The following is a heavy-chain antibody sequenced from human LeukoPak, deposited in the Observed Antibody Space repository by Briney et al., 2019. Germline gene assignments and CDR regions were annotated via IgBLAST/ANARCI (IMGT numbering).Heavy chain of an antibody. J-gene: IGHJ6*03. Sequence: GGSLRLSCAASGFTFSSYSMNWVRQAPGKGLEWVSSISSSSSYIYYADSVKGRFTISRDNAKNSLYLQMNSLRAEDTAVYYCAREDIVVVPADYYYYMDVWGKGTTVTVSS. D-gene: IGHD2-2*01. V-gene: IGHV3-21*01. CDR2: ISSSSSYI. CDR3: AREDIVVVPADYYYYMDV. CDR1: GFTFSSYS.